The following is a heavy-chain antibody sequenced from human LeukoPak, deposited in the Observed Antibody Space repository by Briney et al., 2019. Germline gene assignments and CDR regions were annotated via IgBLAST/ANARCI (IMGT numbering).Heavy chain of an antibody. V-gene: IGHV6-1*01. Sequence: SQTLSLTCAISGDSVSTNSAAWNWNRQSPSRGLEWLGRTYYRSKWHNDYAVSVKSRITINPDTSKNQFSLQLNSVTPEDTAVYYCARSITARYDCWGQGTLVTVSS. CDR3: ARSITARYDC. CDR2: TYYRSKWHN. D-gene: IGHD6-6*01. J-gene: IGHJ4*02. CDR1: GDSVSTNSAA.